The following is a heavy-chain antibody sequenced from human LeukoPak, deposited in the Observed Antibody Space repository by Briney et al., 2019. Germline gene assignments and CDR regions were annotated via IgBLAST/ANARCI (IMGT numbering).Heavy chain of an antibody. CDR1: GFTFSSYW. Sequence: GGSLRLSCAASGFTFSSYWMSWVRQAPGKGLEWVANVKQDGSEKYYVDSVKGRFTISRDNAKNSLYLQMNSLTAEDTAVYYCAKDLAPTGYCSSTSCYDVLDYWGQGTLITVSS. D-gene: IGHD2-2*01. CDR3: AKDLAPTGYCSSTSCYDVLDY. CDR2: VKQDGSEK. V-gene: IGHV3-7*03. J-gene: IGHJ4*02.